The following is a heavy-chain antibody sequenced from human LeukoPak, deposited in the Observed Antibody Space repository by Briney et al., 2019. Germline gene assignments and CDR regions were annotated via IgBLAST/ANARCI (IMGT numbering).Heavy chain of an antibody. D-gene: IGHD1-26*01. J-gene: IGHJ3*02. CDR1: GYSFTSYW. V-gene: IGHV5-51*01. Sequence: GESLKISCKGSGYSFTSYWIAWVRQMPGKGLEWMGIIYPVDSDTRYSPSFQGHVTISAEKSISTAHLQWSSLKASDTAMYYCARPAAALVGATAFDIWGQGTMVTVSS. CDR2: IYPVDSDT. CDR3: ARPAAALVGATAFDI.